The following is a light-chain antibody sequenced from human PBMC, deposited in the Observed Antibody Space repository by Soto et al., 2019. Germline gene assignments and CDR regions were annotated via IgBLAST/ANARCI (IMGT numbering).Light chain of an antibody. Sequence: QSVLTQPASVSGSPGQSITISCTGTSSDVGDYNYVSWYQQHPGKAPKLMIYDVSNRPSGVSNRFSGSKSGNTASLTISGLQAEDEADYYCSSYTSSGTDVFGTGTKVTGL. V-gene: IGLV2-14*01. CDR2: DVS. CDR3: SSYTSSGTDV. J-gene: IGLJ1*01. CDR1: SSDVGDYNY.